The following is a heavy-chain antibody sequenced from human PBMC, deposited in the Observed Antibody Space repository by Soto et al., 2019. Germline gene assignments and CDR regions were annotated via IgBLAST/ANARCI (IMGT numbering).Heavy chain of an antibody. CDR3: ARDRGAYYDFWSGYPDNWFDP. CDR2: IYYSGST. D-gene: IGHD3-3*01. Sequence: SETLSLTCTVSGGSISSGDYYWSWIRQPPGKGLEWIGYIYYSGSTYYNPSLKSRVTISVDTSKNQFSLKLSSVTAADTAVYYRARDRGAYYDFWSGYPDNWFDPWGQGTLVTVSS. CDR1: GGSISSGDYY. V-gene: IGHV4-30-4*01. J-gene: IGHJ5*02.